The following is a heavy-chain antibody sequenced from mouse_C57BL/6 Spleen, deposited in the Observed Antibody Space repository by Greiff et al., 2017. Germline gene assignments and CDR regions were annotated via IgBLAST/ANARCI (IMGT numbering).Heavy chain of an antibody. V-gene: IGHV1-53*01. J-gene: IGHJ4*01. CDR1: GYTFTSYW. Sequence: VQLQQPGTELVKPGASVKLSCKASGYTFTSYWMHWVKQRPGQGLEWIGNINPSNGGTNYNEKFKSKATLTVDKSSSTAYMQLSSLTSEDSAVYYCARSGGLRRGDYAMDYWGQGTSVTVSS. CDR3: ARSGGLRRGDYAMDY. CDR2: INPSNGGT. D-gene: IGHD2-4*01.